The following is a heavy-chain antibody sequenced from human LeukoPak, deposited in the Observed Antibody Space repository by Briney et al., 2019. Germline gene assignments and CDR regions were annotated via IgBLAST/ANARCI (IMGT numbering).Heavy chain of an antibody. CDR2: IYYSGST. D-gene: IGHD2-8*01. Sequence: SETLSLTCTVSGGSISSGSYYWGWIRQPPGKGLEWIGSIYYSGSTYYNPSLKSRVTISVDTSKNQFSLKLSSVTAADTAVYYCARKEILYFLFHGWFDPWGQGTLVTVSS. V-gene: IGHV4-39*01. CDR3: ARKEILYFLFHGWFDP. J-gene: IGHJ5*02. CDR1: GGSISSGSYY.